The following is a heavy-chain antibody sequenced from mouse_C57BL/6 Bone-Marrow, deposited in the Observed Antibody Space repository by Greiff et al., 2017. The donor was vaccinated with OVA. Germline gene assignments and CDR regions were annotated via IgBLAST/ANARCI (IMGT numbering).Heavy chain of an antibody. V-gene: IGHV1-7*01. J-gene: IGHJ1*03. CDR2: INPSSGYT. CDR1: GYTFTSYW. CDR3: ASRAMVKYFDV. D-gene: IGHD2-1*01. Sequence: VQLQESGAELAKPGASVKLSCKASGYTFTSYWMHWVKQRPGQGLEWIGYINPSSGYTKYNQKFKDKATLTADKSSSTAYMQLSSLTYEDSAVYYCASRAMVKYFDVWGTGTTVTASS.